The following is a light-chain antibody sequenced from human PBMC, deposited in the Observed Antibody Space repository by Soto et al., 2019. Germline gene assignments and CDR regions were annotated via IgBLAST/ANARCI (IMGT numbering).Light chain of an antibody. V-gene: IGLV2-14*01. CDR2: EVT. CDR3: SSYTSSSTLV. CDR1: SRDVGGYNY. J-gene: IGLJ3*02. Sequence: QSVLTQPASVSGSPGQSITISCTGTSRDVGGYNYVSWFQQHPGKAPNLMIYEVTNRPSGVSNRFSGSKSGNTASLTISGLQAEDEADYYCSSYTSSSTLVFGGGTKLTVL.